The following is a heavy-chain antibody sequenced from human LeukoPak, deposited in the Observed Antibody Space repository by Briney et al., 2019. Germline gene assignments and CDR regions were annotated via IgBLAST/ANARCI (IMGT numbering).Heavy chain of an antibody. D-gene: IGHD3-10*01. CDR3: AKAYYASGSYNWFDP. V-gene: IGHV3-23*01. Sequence: GGSLRLSCAASEFTFSNYPMIWIRQAPERGLDWVSTITGSGGSTYYADSVKGRFTISRDNSKNTLYLQMNSLRADDTAVYYCAKAYYASGSYNWFDPWGQGTLVTVSS. CDR2: ITGSGGST. CDR1: EFTFSNYP. J-gene: IGHJ5*02.